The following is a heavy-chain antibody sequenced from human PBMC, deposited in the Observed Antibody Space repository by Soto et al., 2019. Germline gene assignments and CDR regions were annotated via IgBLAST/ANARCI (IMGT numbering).Heavy chain of an antibody. Sequence: EVQLLGSGGGSVQPGGSLRLSCAASGFTFSNYGMTWVRQAPGKGLEWLSATSDGSTFYRESVKGRFTMSRDDSINMLFLHMSSLRAEDTATYYCARLVPGTWFGDYWGHGIPVSVSS. D-gene: IGHD6-19*01. CDR3: ARLVPGTWFGDY. CDR1: GFTFSNYG. V-gene: IGHV3-23*01. J-gene: IGHJ4*01. CDR2: TSDGST.